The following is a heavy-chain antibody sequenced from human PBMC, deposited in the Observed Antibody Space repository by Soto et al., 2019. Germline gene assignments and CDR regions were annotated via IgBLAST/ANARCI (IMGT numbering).Heavy chain of an antibody. D-gene: IGHD6-6*01. CDR1: GGSFSGYY. CDR2: INHSGST. J-gene: IGHJ4*02. CDR3: ASSSIAARPEKY. Sequence: SETLSLTCAVHGGSFSGYYWSWIRQPPGKGLEWIGEINHSGSTNYNPSLKSRVTISVDTSKNQFSLKLSSVTAADTAVYYCASSSIAARPEKYWGQGTLVTVSS. V-gene: IGHV4-34*01.